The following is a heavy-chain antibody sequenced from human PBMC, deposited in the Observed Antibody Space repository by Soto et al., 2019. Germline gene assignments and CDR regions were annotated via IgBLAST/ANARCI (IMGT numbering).Heavy chain of an antibody. V-gene: IGHV4-39*01. CDR2: IYYSGST. CDR3: ARLGAYSPGTFDP. CDR1: GGSISSSSYY. D-gene: IGHD6-13*01. Sequence: SETLSLTCTVSGGSISSSSYYWGWIRQPPGKGLEWIGSIYYSGSTYYNPSLNSRVTISVDTSKNQFSLKLSSVTAADTAVYYCARLGAYSPGTFDPWGQGTLVTVSS. J-gene: IGHJ5*02.